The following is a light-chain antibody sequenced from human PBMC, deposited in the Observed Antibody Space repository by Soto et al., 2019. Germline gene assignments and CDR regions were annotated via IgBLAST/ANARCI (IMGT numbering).Light chain of an antibody. CDR3: LQDINYPWT. V-gene: IGKV3-15*01. CDR1: QSVGNN. Sequence: EIVMTQSPATLSVSPGERTTLSCRASQSVGNNLAWYQQKPGQAPRLLIYGAYTRATGIPARFSGSGSGTDFTLTISSLQSEDSATYYCLQDINYPWTFGQGTKVDIK. CDR2: GAY. J-gene: IGKJ1*01.